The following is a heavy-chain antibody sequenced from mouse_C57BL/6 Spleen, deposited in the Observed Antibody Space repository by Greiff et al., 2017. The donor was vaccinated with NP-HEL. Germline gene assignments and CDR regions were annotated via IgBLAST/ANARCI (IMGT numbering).Heavy chain of an antibody. CDR2: IRNKANNHAT. CDR3: TPSLYYDYDFYAMDY. V-gene: IGHV6-6*01. CDR1: GFTFSDAW. Sequence: EVKVEESGGGLVQPGGSMKLSCAASGFTFSDAWMDWVRQSPEKGLEWVAEIRNKANNHATYYAESVKGRFTISRDDSKSSVYLQMNSLRAEDTGIYYCTPSLYYDYDFYAMDYWGQGTSVTVSS. D-gene: IGHD2-4*01. J-gene: IGHJ4*01.